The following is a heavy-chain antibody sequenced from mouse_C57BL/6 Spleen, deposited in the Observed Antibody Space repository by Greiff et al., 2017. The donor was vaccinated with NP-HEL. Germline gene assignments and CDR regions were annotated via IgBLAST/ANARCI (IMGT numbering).Heavy chain of an antibody. CDR1: GFNFTNTY. CDR3: SHYGNDGGFAY. Sequence: DVQLVEPVAELVRPGASVKLSCTASGFNFTNTYMHWVKQRPEQGLEWIGRIDPANGNTNYDPKFQGKATMTVDTSSNTAYLQLSSLTSEETAIYYLSHYGNDGGFAYWGQGTLVTVSA. V-gene: IGHV14-3*01. CDR2: IDPANGNT. J-gene: IGHJ3*01. D-gene: IGHD2-2*01.